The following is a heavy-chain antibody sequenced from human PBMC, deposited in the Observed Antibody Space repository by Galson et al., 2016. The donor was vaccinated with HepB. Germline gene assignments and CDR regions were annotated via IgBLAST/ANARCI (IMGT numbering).Heavy chain of an antibody. D-gene: IGHD2-15*01. CDR2: INWDGGST. J-gene: IGHJ1*01. CDR1: GFTFDDYT. Sequence: SLRLSCAASGFTFDDYTMHWVRQAPGKGLEWVSLINWDGGSTYYADSVKGRFTISRDNSKNSLYLQMNSLRTEDTASYYCAKDGIYAGSHFQHWGQGTLVTVSS. CDR3: AKDGIYAGSHFQH. V-gene: IGHV3-43*01.